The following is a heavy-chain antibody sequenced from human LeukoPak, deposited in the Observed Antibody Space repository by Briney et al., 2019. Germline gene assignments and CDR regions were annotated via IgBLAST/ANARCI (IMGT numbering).Heavy chain of an antibody. CDR1: GGSIRSGDYY. Sequence: SQTLSLTCTVSGGSIRSGDYYWSWIRQPPGKGLEGIGYIYCSGSTYYDPSLKSRVTISVDTSKNQFSLKLSSVTAADTAVYYCVRTTYYYLSGSFFPSNWFDPWGQGTLVTVSS. V-gene: IGHV4-30-4*01. J-gene: IGHJ5*02. CDR3: VRTTYYYLSGSFFPSNWFDP. CDR2: IYCSGST. D-gene: IGHD3-10*01.